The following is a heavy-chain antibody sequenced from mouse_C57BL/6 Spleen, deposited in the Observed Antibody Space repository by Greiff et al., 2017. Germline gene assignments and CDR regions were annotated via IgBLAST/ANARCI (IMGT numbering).Heavy chain of an antibody. Sequence: VQLQQSGAELVKPGASVKISCKASGYAFSSYWMNWVKQRPGKGLEWIGQIYPGDGDTNYNGKFKGKATLTADKSSSTAYMQLSSLTSEDSAVYFCARRNLFDAMDYWGQGTSVTVSS. J-gene: IGHJ4*01. CDR3: ARRNLFDAMDY. CDR1: GYAFSSYW. V-gene: IGHV1-80*01. CDR2: IYPGDGDT. D-gene: IGHD1-1*01.